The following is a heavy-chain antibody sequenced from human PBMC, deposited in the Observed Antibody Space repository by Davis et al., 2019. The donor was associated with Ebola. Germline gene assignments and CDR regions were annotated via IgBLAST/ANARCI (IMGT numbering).Heavy chain of an antibody. CDR2: IIPIFDTP. Sequence: SVKVSCKTSGGSFSSHPISWVRQAPRQGLEWMGGIIPIFDTPHYAQKFQGRITITADASTSTAYMELGSLRSEDTATYFCARDFDGGNYYFDYWGPGTPVTVSS. J-gene: IGHJ4*02. CDR3: ARDFDGGNYYFDY. V-gene: IGHV1-69*13. CDR1: GGSFSSHP. D-gene: IGHD3-9*01.